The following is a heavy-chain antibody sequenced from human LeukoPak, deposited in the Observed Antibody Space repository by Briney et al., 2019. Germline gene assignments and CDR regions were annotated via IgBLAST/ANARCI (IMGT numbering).Heavy chain of an antibody. J-gene: IGHJ5*02. CDR3: ARGAYCSSTSCYRKDNWFDP. V-gene: IGHV1-2*02. Sequence: ASVKVSCKASGYTFTGYYIHWVRQAPGQGLEWMGWINPNSGGTYYAQNFQGRVTMTRDTSISTAYMELSRLRSEDTAVYYCARGAYCSSTSCYRKDNWFDPWGQGTLVTVSS. D-gene: IGHD2-2*02. CDR1: GYTFTGYY. CDR2: INPNSGGT.